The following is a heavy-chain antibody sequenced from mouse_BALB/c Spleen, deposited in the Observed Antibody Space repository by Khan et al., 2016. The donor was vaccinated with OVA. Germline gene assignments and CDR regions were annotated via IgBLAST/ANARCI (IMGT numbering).Heavy chain of an antibody. J-gene: IGHJ3*01. CDR1: GFSLTNYG. Sequence: QVQLKESGPGLVAPSQSLSITCTVSGFSLTNYGVHWLRQPPGKGLEWLGLIWAGGSTNYNSALMSRLSISKDNSKGQVFLKMNSLQTGDTAVYYCATLYGDVPYWGQGTLVTVSA. CDR2: IWAGGST. V-gene: IGHV2-9*02. D-gene: IGHD2-13*01. CDR3: ATLYGDVPY.